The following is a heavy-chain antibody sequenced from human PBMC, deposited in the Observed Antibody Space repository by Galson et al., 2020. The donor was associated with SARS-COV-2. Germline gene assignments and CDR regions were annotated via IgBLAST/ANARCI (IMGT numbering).Heavy chain of an antibody. V-gene: IGHV3-9*01. CDR1: GFAFDDYA. CDR3: ARVIVKTAEGGPFDS. CDR2: ISWNGRTI. Sequence: SLKISCAASGFAFDDYAFHWVRQAPGKGLEWVSGISWNGRTIGYADSVKGRFIISRDNAKKSLYLEMNSLRPEDTAFYFCARVIVKTAEGGPFDSWGQGTQVTVSS. J-gene: IGHJ5*01. D-gene: IGHD2-2*01.